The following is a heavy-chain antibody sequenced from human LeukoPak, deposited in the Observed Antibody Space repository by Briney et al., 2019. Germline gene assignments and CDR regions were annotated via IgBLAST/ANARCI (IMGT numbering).Heavy chain of an antibody. J-gene: IGHJ4*02. CDR3: ARVNYGDLDY. CDR1: AFTFSSYS. CDR2: ISSSSSYT. V-gene: IGHV3-21*05. Sequence: GGSLRLSCAASAFTFSSYSMNWVRQAPGKGLEWVSYISSSSSYTNYADSVKGRFAISRDNAKNSLYLQMNSLRAEDTAVYYCARVNYGDLDYWGQGTLVTVSS. D-gene: IGHD4-17*01.